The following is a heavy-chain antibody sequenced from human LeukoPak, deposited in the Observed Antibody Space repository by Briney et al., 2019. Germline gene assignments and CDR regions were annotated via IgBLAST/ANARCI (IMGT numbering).Heavy chain of an antibody. CDR1: GGSISSYY. D-gene: IGHD2-15*01. V-gene: IGHV4-59*08. J-gene: IGHJ4*02. CDR3: ARHWGSGGSYFDY. CDR2: IYYSGST. Sequence: PSETLPLTCTVSGGSISSYYWSWIRQPPGKGLEWIGYIYYSGSTNYNPSLKSRVTISVDTSKNQFSLKLSSVTAADTAVYYCARHWGSGGSYFDYWGQGTLVTVSS.